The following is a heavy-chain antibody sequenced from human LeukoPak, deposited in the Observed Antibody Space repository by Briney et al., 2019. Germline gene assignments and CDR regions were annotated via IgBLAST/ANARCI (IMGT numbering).Heavy chain of an antibody. CDR3: ARDLTIAARDY. CDR2: MYSSGST. D-gene: IGHD6-6*01. CDR1: GGSISSYY. V-gene: IGHV4-4*07. Sequence: SSETLSLTCTVSGGSISSYYWSWIRQPAGKGLEWIGRMYSSGSTNYNPSLKSRVTMSVDTSKKQFSLKLSSVTAADTAVYYCARDLTIAARDYWGQGTLVTVSS. J-gene: IGHJ4*02.